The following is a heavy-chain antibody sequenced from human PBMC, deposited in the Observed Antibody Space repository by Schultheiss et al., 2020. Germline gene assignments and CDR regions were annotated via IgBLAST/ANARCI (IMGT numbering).Heavy chain of an antibody. CDR2: ISSSSSYI. CDR1: GFTFSSAS. V-gene: IGHV3-21*01. D-gene: IGHD6-13*01. CDR3: ARVRSSSWYDDAFDI. Sequence: GGSLRLSCAASGFTFSSASMNWVRQAPGKGLEWVSSISSSSSYIYYADSVKGRFTISRDNAKNSLYLQMNSLRAEDTAVYYCARVRSSSWYDDAFDIWGQGTMVTVSS. J-gene: IGHJ3*02.